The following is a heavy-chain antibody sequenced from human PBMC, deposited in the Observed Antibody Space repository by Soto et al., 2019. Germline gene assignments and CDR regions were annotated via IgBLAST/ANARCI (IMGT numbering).Heavy chain of an antibody. CDR2: IIPIFGTA. Sequence: SVKVSCKASGGTFSSYAISWVRQAPGQGLEWMGGIIPIFGTANYAQKFQGRVTITADESTSTAYMELSSLRSEDTAVYYCARPKGDSSSWFWFDPWGQGTLVTVSS. CDR3: ARPKGDSSSWFWFDP. V-gene: IGHV1-69*13. D-gene: IGHD6-13*01. J-gene: IGHJ5*02. CDR1: GGTFSSYA.